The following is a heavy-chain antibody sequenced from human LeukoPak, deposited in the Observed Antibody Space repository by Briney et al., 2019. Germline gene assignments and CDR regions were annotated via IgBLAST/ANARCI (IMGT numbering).Heavy chain of an antibody. J-gene: IGHJ3*02. V-gene: IGHV3-23*01. CDR3: AKSIVVVPAAIRWGAFDI. Sequence: GGSLRLSCVVSGFTFSTFGMSWVRQAPGKGLEWVSAISGSGGSTYYADSVKGRFAISRDNSKNTLYLQMNSLRAEDTAVYYCAKSIVVVPAAIRWGAFDIWGQGTMVTVSS. CDR1: GFTFSTFG. D-gene: IGHD2-2*02. CDR2: ISGSGGST.